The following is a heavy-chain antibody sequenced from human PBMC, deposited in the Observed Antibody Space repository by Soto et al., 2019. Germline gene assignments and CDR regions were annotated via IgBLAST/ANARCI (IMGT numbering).Heavy chain of an antibody. J-gene: IGHJ6*02. V-gene: IGHV3-23*01. CDR2: IWGSGDRT. CDR3: AKTGPYCGGDCSRYFYGMDV. Sequence: GGSLRLSCAASGFAFRTYAMAWVRQAPGKGLEWVSGIWGSGDRTFYADSVKGRFTISRDNSRNTLYLQMYSLTAEDTALYYCAKTGPYCGGDCSRYFYGMDVWGQGTTVTVSS. CDR1: GFAFRTYA. D-gene: IGHD2-21*02.